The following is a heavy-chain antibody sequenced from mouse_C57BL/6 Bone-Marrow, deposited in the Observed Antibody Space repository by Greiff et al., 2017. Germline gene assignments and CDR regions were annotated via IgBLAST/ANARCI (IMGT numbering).Heavy chain of an antibody. V-gene: IGHV1-55*01. J-gene: IGHJ1*03. CDR1: GYTFTSYW. CDR3: ARYLITTVVHWYFDV. CDR2: IYPGSGST. Sequence: QVQLQQPGAELVKPGASVKMSCKASGYTFTSYWITWVRQRPGQGLEWIGDIYPGSGSTNYNEKFKSKATLTVDTSSSIAYMQLSSLTSEDSAVYYCARYLITTVVHWYFDVWGTGTTVTVSS. D-gene: IGHD1-1*01.